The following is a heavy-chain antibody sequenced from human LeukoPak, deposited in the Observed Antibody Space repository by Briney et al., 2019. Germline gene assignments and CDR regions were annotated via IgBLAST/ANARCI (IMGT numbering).Heavy chain of an antibody. CDR1: GFTFSSYS. J-gene: IGHJ4*02. CDR3: ARVGWYSSGWYRSQGDY. V-gene: IGHV3-21*01. Sequence: GGSLRLSCAASGFTFSSYSMNWVRQAPGKGLEWVSSISSSSSYIYYADSVKGRFTISRDNAKNSLYLQMNSLRAEDTAVYYCARVGWYSSGWYRSQGDYWGQGTLVTVSS. CDR2: ISSSSSYI. D-gene: IGHD6-19*01.